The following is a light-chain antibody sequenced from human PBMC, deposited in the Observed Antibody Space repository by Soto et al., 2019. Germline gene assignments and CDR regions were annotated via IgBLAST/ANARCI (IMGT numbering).Light chain of an antibody. CDR2: DVT. J-gene: IGLJ1*01. Sequence: QSALTQPASVSGSPGQSITISCTGTSSDVGGYNYVSWYQQNPGKAPKLMIYDVTNRPSGVSNRFSGSKSGNTASLTISGLQAEDEADYYCSSYRTSNTLLFGTGPKVTVL. CDR3: SSYRTSNTLL. V-gene: IGLV2-14*01. CDR1: SSDVGGYNY.